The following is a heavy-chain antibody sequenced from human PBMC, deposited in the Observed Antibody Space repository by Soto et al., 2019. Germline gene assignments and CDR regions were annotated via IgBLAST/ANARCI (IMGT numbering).Heavy chain of an antibody. CDR2: VSSRNGVT. CDR3: ARERLNTGWYGFDY. D-gene: IGHD6-19*01. J-gene: IGHJ4*02. Sequence: ASVKVSCKTSGYTFANFDFSWVRQAPGQGLEWMGWVSSRNGVTNYAENFRDRVTISTDTSTNTVYMELRSLRSDDTAVYFCARERLNTGWYGFDYWGQGTQVTVSS. V-gene: IGHV1-18*04. CDR1: GYTFANFD.